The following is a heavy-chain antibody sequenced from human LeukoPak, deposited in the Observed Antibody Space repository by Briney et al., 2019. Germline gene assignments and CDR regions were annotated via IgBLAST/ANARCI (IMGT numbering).Heavy chain of an antibody. CDR1: GGSFSGYY. V-gene: IGHV4-34*01. D-gene: IGHD4-17*01. CDR3: ARGRTVYTVTTFFYY. CDR2: INHSGST. Sequence: SETLSLTCAVYGGSFSGYYWSWIRQPPGKGLEWIGEINHSGSTSYNPSLKSRVTISVDTSKNQFSLKLSSVTAADTAVYYCARGRTVYTVTTFFYYWGQGTLVTVSS. J-gene: IGHJ4*02.